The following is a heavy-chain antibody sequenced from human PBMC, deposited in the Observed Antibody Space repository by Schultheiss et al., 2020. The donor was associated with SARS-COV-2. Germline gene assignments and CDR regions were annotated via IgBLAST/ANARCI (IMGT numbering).Heavy chain of an antibody. CDR3: ARAVHDYSNYGAWGYGMDV. D-gene: IGHD4-11*01. CDR1: GYSISSGYY. Sequence: SETLSLTCTVSGYSISSGYYWSWIRQPPGKGLEWIGEINHSGSTNYNPSLKSRVTISVDTSKNQFSLKLSSVTAADTAVYYCARAVHDYSNYGAWGYGMDVWGQGTTVTVSS. CDR2: INHSGST. J-gene: IGHJ6*02. V-gene: IGHV4-38-2*02.